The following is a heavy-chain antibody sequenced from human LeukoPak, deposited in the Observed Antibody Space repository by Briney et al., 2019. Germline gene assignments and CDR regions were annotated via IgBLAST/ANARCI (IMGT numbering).Heavy chain of an antibody. V-gene: IGHV4-59*08. Sequence: PSETLSLTCTVSGGSISSYYWSWIRQPPGKGLEWIGYIYYSGSTDSNPSLKSRVTISVDTSKNQISLKLSSVTAADTAVYYCARTYCRGGSCHFDYWGQGTLDTVSS. CDR3: ARTYCRGGSCHFDY. J-gene: IGHJ4*02. D-gene: IGHD2-15*01. CDR1: GGSISSYY. CDR2: IYYSGST.